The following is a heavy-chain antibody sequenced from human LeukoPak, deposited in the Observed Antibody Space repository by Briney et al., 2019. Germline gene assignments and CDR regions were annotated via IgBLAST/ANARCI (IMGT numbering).Heavy chain of an antibody. CDR3: AKDFEDTATVIREPDDY. CDR2: ISGSGGST. V-gene: IGHV3-23*01. D-gene: IGHD5-18*01. Sequence: GGSLRLSWAASGFTFSSYAMSWVCQAPGKGLEWVSAISGSGGSTYYADSVRGRFTISRDNSKNTLYLQMNSLRAEDTAVYYCAKDFEDTATVIREPDDYWGQGTLVTVSS. J-gene: IGHJ4*02. CDR1: GFTFSSYA.